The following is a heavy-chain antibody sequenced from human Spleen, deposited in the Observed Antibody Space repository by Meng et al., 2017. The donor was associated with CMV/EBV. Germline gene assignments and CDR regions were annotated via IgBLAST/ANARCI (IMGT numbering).Heavy chain of an antibody. D-gene: IGHD1-26*01. CDR3: AKDLGRWAWEPAGIQH. V-gene: IGHV3-23*03. J-gene: IGHJ1*01. CDR1: GFTFKNYA. Sequence: GESLKISCAASGFTFKNYAMSWVRQAPGKGLEWVSVFYSGGTTTYYADSVKGRFTISRDNSKNTLYLQMNSLRVEDTAIYYCAKDLGRWAWEPAGIQHWGQGTLVTVSS. CDR2: FYSGGTTT.